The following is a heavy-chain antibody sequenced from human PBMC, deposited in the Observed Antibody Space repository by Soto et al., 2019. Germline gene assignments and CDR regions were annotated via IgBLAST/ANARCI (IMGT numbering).Heavy chain of an antibody. CDR1: GGSLSDHS. CDR2: IDRRGNT. Sequence: QVQLQQWGAGLLRPSETLSLACTLYGGSLSDHSWGWIRQSPGGELEWIGEIDRRGNTNYSPSFKRRVNVSADSSKIDRSLSLRSVTATDTALYVCDRQRLSMIRGGLAPWGQGIQVVVSS. D-gene: IGHD3-10*01. V-gene: IGHV4-34*02. J-gene: IGHJ5*02. CDR3: DRQRLSMIRGGLAP.